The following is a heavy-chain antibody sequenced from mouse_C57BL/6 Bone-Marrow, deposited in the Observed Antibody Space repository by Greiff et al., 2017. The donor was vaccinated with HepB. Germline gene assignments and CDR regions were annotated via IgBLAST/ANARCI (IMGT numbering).Heavy chain of an antibody. CDR3: ASYYGYDGYAMDY. CDR1: GFSLTSYG. J-gene: IGHJ4*01. D-gene: IGHD2-2*01. V-gene: IGHV2-2*01. CDR2: IWSGGST. Sequence: VKLVESGPGLVQPSQSLSITCTVSGFSLTSYGVHWVRQSPGKGLEWLGVIWSGGSTDYNAAFISRLSISKDNSKSQVFFKMNSLQADDTAIYYCASYYGYDGYAMDYWGQGTSVTVSS.